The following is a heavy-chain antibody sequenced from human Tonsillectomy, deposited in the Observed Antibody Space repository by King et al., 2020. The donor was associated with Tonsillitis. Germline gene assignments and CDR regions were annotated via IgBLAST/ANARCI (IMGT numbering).Heavy chain of an antibody. D-gene: IGHD3-22*01. Sequence: VQLVESGGDLVQPGGSLRLSCAASGFTFSIYDMTWVRQAPGKGLEWVSSISDNGGSTYYAHSVKGRFSISRYNSKKTLYLQMNSLRAEDTAVYYCAPPQYYDSSDYGGYWGQGTLVTVSS. V-gene: IGHV3-23*04. CDR1: GFTFSIYD. CDR2: ISDNGGST. J-gene: IGHJ4*02. CDR3: APPQYYDSSDYGGY.